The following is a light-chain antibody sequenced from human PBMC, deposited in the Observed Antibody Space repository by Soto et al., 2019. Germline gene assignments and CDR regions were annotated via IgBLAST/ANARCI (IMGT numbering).Light chain of an antibody. J-gene: IGKJ1*01. Sequence: DIQMTQSPSSLSASVGDRVTITCRASQGIRDALGWYQQKPGKAPKRLIYAASSLQSGVPSRFSGSGSGTEFTLTISSQPPEDFATYYCLQHNSYPQTFGQGTKVEIK. CDR2: AAS. V-gene: IGKV1-17*01. CDR3: LQHNSYPQT. CDR1: QGIRDA.